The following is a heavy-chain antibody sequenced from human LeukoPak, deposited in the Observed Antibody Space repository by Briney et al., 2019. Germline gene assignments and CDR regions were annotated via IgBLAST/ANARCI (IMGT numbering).Heavy chain of an antibody. CDR1: GGTFISYA. CDR3: ARDLLGHCSSTSCYSPQGPYYYYYGMDV. D-gene: IGHD2-2*02. V-gene: IGHV1-69*10. J-gene: IGHJ6*02. Sequence: SVKVSFKASGGTFISYAISWVRQAPGQGGEWMGRIIPIFGIANYAQKFQGRVTITADKSTSTAYMELSSLRSEDTAVYYCARDLLGHCSSTSCYSPQGPYYYYYGMDVWGQGTTVTVSS. CDR2: IIPIFGIA.